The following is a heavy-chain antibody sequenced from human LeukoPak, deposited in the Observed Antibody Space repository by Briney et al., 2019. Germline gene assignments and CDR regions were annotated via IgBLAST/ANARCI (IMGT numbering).Heavy chain of an antibody. Sequence: PSETLSLTCTVSGGSISSSSYYWGWIRQPPGKGLECIGSIYYSGSTNYNPSLKSRVTISVDTSKNQFSLKLSSVTAADTAVYYCARDQSFGVPKPTDAFDIWGQGTMVTVSS. CDR1: GGSISSSSYY. CDR2: IYYSGST. D-gene: IGHD3-3*01. J-gene: IGHJ3*02. CDR3: ARDQSFGVPKPTDAFDI. V-gene: IGHV4-39*07.